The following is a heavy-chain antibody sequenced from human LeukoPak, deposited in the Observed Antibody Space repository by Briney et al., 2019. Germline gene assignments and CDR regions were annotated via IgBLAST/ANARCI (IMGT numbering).Heavy chain of an antibody. V-gene: IGHV3-30*02. Sequence: GGSLRLSCAASGFTFSSYGMHWVRQAPGKGLEGVAFIRYDGSNKYYADSVKGRFNISRDNSKNTLYLQMNSLRAEDTAVYYCAKVAVGATSYSDYWGQGTLVTVSS. CDR3: AKVAVGATSYSDY. D-gene: IGHD1-26*01. CDR1: GFTFSSYG. J-gene: IGHJ4*02. CDR2: IRYDGSNK.